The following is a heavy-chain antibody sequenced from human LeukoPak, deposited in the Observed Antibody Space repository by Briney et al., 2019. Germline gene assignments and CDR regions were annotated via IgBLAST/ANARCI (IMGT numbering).Heavy chain of an antibody. CDR3: ASPNPYDILTGPAY. CDR2: INAGNGNT. J-gene: IGHJ4*02. V-gene: IGHV1-3*01. Sequence: ASVKVSCKASGGTFSSYAISWVRQAPGQGLEWMGWINAGNGNTKYSQKFQGRVTITRDTSASTAYMELGSLRSEDTAVYYCASPNPYDILTGPAYWGQGTLVTVSS. D-gene: IGHD3-9*01. CDR1: GGTFSSYA.